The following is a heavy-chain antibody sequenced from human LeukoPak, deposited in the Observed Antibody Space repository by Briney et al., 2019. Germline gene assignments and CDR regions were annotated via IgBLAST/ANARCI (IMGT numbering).Heavy chain of an antibody. V-gene: IGHV4-34*01. CDR1: GGSFSGYY. CDR3: AKDPSGYSSGWYYFDY. Sequence: SETLSLTCAVYGGSFSGYYWSWIRQPPGKGLEWIGEINHSGSTNYNPSLKSRVTISVDTSKNQFSLKLSSVTAADTAVYYCAKDPSGYSSGWYYFDYWGQGTLVTVSS. D-gene: IGHD6-19*01. CDR2: INHSGST. J-gene: IGHJ4*02.